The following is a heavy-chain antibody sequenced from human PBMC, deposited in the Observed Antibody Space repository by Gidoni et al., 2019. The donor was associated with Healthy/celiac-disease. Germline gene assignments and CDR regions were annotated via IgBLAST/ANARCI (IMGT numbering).Heavy chain of an antibody. CDR3: AKDQGTMIVVVIPGYFDL. J-gene: IGHJ2*01. V-gene: IGHV3-23*01. CDR2: ISGSGGST. CDR1: GFTFSSYA. D-gene: IGHD3-22*01. Sequence: EVQLLESGGGLVQPGGSLRLSCTASGFTFSSYAMSWVRQAPGKGLEWVSAISGSGGSTYYADSVKGRFTISRDNSKNTLYLQMNSLRAEDTAVYYCAKDQGTMIVVVIPGYFDLWGRGTLVTVSS.